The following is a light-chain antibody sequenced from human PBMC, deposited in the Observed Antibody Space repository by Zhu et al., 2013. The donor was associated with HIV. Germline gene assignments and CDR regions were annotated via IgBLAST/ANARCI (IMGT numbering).Light chain of an antibody. CDR1: HTVSSTH. CDR3: QQYGSSPRT. Sequence: EIVMTQSPGTLSLSPGERATLSCRASHTVSSTHLAWYQQKPGQAPTLLIYSASSRATGIPDRFSGSGSGTDFTLTISRLEPEDFAVYYCQQYGSSPRTFGQGTKVEIK. CDR2: SAS. V-gene: IGKV3-20*01. J-gene: IGKJ1*01.